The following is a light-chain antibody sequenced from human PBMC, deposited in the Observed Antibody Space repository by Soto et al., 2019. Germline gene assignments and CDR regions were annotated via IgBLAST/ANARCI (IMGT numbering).Light chain of an antibody. CDR2: AAS. CDR1: QGISSH. V-gene: IGKV1-9*01. CDR3: QQLKNYVT. J-gene: IGKJ5*01. Sequence: IRLTQCPSSLSASEGDRVTISCRASQGISSHLAWDEQKPGKAPRLLIYAASTLQSGVPSRLIGIGSGTDFTLSLTSMEPEDFATDDCQQLKNYVTFAQGTRLEIK.